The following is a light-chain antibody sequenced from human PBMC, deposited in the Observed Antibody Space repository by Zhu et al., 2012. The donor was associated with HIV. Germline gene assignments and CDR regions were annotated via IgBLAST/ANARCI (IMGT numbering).Light chain of an antibody. Sequence: DIQMTQSPSTLSASVGDRVTITCRASQSVYKWLAWYQQKPEKAPKLLIYEAFSLETGVPSRFSGSGPETEFTLTISSLQPDDFASYSCQQYYTPSYTFGQGTKLQIK. CDR2: EAF. V-gene: IGKV1-5*03. CDR1: QSVYKW. J-gene: IGKJ2*01. CDR3: QQYYTPSYT.